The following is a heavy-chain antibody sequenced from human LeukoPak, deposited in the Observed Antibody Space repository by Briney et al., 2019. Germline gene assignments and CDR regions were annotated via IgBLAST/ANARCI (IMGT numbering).Heavy chain of an antibody. CDR1: GFTFSNYA. D-gene: IGHD3-22*01. CDR3: ARDFYDSNSYYCGY. J-gene: IGHJ4*02. CDR2: ISYDGSNK. Sequence: PGRSLRLSCAASGFTFSNYAMHWVRQAPGKGLEWVAVISYDGSNKYYGDSVKGRFTISRDNSKNTLYLQMNSLRAEDTAKYYCARDFYDSNSYYCGYWGQGALVTVSS. V-gene: IGHV3-30*04.